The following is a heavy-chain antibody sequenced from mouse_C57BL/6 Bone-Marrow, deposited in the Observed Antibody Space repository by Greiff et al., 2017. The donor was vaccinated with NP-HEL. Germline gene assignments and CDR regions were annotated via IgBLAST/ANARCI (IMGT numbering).Heavy chain of an antibody. Sequence: EVKLMESGGGLVQPGGSLSLSCAASGFTFTDYYMSWVRQPPGKALEWVGFIRNKANGYTIEYSASVKGRFTISRDNPQSILYLQMNALRAEDSATYYCARSIYYDYADDPFYGMDYWGQGTSVTVSS. J-gene: IGHJ4*01. CDR2: IRNKANGYTI. V-gene: IGHV7-3*01. D-gene: IGHD2-4*01. CDR3: ARSIYYDYADDPFYGMDY. CDR1: GFTFTDYY.